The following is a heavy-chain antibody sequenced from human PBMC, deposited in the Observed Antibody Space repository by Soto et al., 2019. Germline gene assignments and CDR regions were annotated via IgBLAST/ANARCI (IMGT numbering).Heavy chain of an antibody. CDR1: GYTFTSYA. Sequence: ASVKVSCKASGYTFTSYAIDWVRQAPGQGLEWMGWISAYNGNTNYAQKLQGRVTMTTDTSTSTAYMELRSLRSDDTAVYYCARDQYYDILTGYSSFDPAFDYWGQGTLVTVSS. CDR2: ISAYNGNT. CDR3: ARDQYYDILTGYSSFDPAFDY. J-gene: IGHJ4*02. V-gene: IGHV1-18*01. D-gene: IGHD3-9*01.